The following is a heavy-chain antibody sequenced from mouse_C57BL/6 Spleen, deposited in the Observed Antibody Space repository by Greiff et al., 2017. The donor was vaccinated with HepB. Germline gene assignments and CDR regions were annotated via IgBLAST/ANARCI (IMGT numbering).Heavy chain of an antibody. Sequence: QVQLQQSGAELVRPGASVTLSCKASGYTFTDYEMHWVKQTPVHGLEWIGAIDPETGGTAYNQKFKGKAILTADKSSSTAYMELRSLTSEDSAVYYCTRRILDYYGSSYGAMDYWGQGTSVTVSS. CDR2: IDPETGGT. V-gene: IGHV1-15*01. J-gene: IGHJ4*01. CDR1: GYTFTDYE. D-gene: IGHD1-1*01. CDR3: TRRILDYYGSSYGAMDY.